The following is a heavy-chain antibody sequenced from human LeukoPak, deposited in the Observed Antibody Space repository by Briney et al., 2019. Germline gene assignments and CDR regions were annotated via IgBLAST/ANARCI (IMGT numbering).Heavy chain of an antibody. J-gene: IGHJ4*02. CDR1: ASTFSSHW. Sequence: GGSLTLSCAASASTFSSHWMSCVRQPPGKGLEWVANIKQDGSEKYYVDSVKGRFTISRDNAKNSLYLQMKSLRAEDTAVYYCARESGGATNVDYWGQGTLVTVSS. V-gene: IGHV3-7*01. D-gene: IGHD1-26*01. CDR3: ARESGGATNVDY. CDR2: IKQDGSEK.